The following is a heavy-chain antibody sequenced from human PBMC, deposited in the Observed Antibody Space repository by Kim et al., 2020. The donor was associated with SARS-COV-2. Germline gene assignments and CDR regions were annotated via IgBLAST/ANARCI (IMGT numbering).Heavy chain of an antibody. Sequence: GEGRFTISRDNSKNTLYLQMNSLRAEDTAVYYCAKESRRALLRLYYGMDVWGQGTTVTVSS. CDR3: AKESRRALLRLYYGMDV. V-gene: IGHV3-30*02. J-gene: IGHJ6*02. D-gene: IGHD3-22*01.